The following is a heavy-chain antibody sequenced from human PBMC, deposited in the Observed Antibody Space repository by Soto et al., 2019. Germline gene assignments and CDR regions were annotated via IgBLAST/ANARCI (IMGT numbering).Heavy chain of an antibody. J-gene: IGHJ5*02. V-gene: IGHV4-59*02. D-gene: IGHD3-10*01. CDR1: GASVNSFS. Sequence: KTSETLSLTCSVTGASVNSFSWSWIRQSPGKGLEWIGYIHNSGGTNYTPSLGSRVTISVDTSKNLLSLNPTSLTAADTAVYYCARGGTSGSAVYNWFDPWGQGTLVTVSS. CDR3: ARGGTSGSAVYNWFDP. CDR2: IHNSGGT.